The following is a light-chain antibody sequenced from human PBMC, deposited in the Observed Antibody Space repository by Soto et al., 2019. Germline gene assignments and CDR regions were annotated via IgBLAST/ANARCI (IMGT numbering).Light chain of an antibody. CDR1: QSISSW. CDR3: QQYNDDWT. J-gene: IGKJ1*01. CDR2: KAS. Sequence: DIHMAPSPSTLPAPVGDRVTIPCRASQSISSWLAWYQQKPGTAPKLLIYKASTLQSGVPSRFSGSGSGTEFTLTISSLQPDDSATYYCQQYNDDWTFGQGTKVDIK. V-gene: IGKV1-5*03.